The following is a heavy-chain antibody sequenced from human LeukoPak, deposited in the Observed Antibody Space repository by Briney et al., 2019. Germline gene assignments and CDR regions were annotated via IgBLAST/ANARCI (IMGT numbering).Heavy chain of an antibody. J-gene: IGHJ4*02. D-gene: IGHD3-22*01. CDR2: IYYSGST. CDR1: GGSISSGDYY. CDR3: AREVNNYYDSSGYYYVKAYFDY. Sequence: SQTLSLTCTVSGGSISSGDYYWSWIRQPPGKGLEWIGYIYYSGSTYYNPSLKSRVTISVDRSKNQFSLKLSSVTAADTAVYYCAREVNNYYDSSGYYYVKAYFDYWGQGTLVTVSS. V-gene: IGHV4-30-4*01.